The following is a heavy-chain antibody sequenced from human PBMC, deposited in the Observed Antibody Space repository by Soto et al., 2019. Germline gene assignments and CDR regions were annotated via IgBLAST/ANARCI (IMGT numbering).Heavy chain of an antibody. D-gene: IGHD2-21*01. CDR1: GGTFSSYA. CDR2: IIPIFGTA. V-gene: IGHV1-69*13. CDR3: ARISSLAVIRYFDL. J-gene: IGHJ2*01. Sequence: GASVKVSCKASGGTFSSYAISWVRQAPGQGLEWMGGIIPIFGTANYAQKFQGRVTITADESTSTAYMELSSLRSEDTAAYYCARISSLAVIRYFDLCGRGTLGTVSS.